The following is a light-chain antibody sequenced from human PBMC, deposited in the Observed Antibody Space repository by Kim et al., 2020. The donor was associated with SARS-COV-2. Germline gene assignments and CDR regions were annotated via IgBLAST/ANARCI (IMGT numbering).Light chain of an antibody. CDR1: SLRSYY. Sequence: ALGQTVRLTCQGDSLRSYYASWYQKKPGQAPVLVIYGKNNRPSGIPDRFSGSSSGNTASLTITGAQAEDEADYYCNSRDSSGNHLVFGGGTQLTVL. J-gene: IGLJ3*02. CDR2: GKN. CDR3: NSRDSSGNHLV. V-gene: IGLV3-19*01.